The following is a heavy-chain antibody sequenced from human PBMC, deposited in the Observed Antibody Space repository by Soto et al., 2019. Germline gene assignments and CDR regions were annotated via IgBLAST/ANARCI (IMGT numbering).Heavy chain of an antibody. J-gene: IGHJ5*02. CDR1: GYRVTSYW. CDR3: ARSALFCTGGICSYHP. CDR2: IYPDDSDT. V-gene: IGHV5-51*01. Sequence: GESLKSSYKGCGYRVTSYWIGWVRQMTGKGLEWMGIIYPDDSDTRYSPSFQGQVTISADKSTNTVYLQWNSLRASDTAMYYCARSALFCTGGICSYHPWGQGTLVTVSS. D-gene: IGHD2-15*01.